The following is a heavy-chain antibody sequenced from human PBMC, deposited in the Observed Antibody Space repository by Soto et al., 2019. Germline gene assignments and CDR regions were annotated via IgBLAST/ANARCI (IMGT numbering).Heavy chain of an antibody. CDR3: ASSSKWGSGYYPFDY. CDR1: GGSFSGYY. Sequence: QVQLQQWGAGLLKPSETLSLTCAVYGGSFSGYYWSWIRQPPGKGLEWIGEINHSGSTNYNPSLNSRVTISVDPSKNQFSLKLSSVTAADTAVYYCASSSKWGSGYYPFDYWGQGTLVTVSS. D-gene: IGHD3-3*01. CDR2: INHSGST. V-gene: IGHV4-34*01. J-gene: IGHJ4*02.